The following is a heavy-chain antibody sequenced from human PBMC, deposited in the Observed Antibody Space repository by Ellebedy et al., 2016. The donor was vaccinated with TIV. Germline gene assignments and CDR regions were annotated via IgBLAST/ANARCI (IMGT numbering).Heavy chain of an antibody. CDR1: GASIRSYY. J-gene: IGHJ4*02. D-gene: IGHD1-26*01. CDR2: IHYSGST. V-gene: IGHV4-59*08. CDR3: TSRASGRRDLGRVLYFDY. Sequence: MPSETLSLTCTVSGASIRSYYWGWIRQPPGKGLEWIGYIHYSGSTNSNPSLKSRVSISIDTSKSQFSLELSSVTAADTAVYYCTSRASGRRDLGRVLYFDYWGQGTLVTVSS.